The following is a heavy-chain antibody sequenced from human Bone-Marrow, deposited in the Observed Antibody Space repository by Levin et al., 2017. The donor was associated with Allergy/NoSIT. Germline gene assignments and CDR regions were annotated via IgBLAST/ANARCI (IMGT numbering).Heavy chain of an antibody. V-gene: IGHV1-46*01. CDR3: ARDGGSGWFRFDY. CDR2: INPSGCST. CDR1: GYTFTSYY. Sequence: PGGSLRLSCKASGYTFTSYYMHWVRQAPGQGLEWVGIINPSGCSTSYAQKFQGRVTMTRDTSTSTVYMELSSLRSEDTAVYYCARDGGSGWFRFDYWGQGTLVTVSS. J-gene: IGHJ4*02. D-gene: IGHD6-19*01.